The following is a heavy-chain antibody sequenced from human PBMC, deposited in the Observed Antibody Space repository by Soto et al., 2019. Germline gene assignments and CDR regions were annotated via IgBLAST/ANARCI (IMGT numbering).Heavy chain of an antibody. CDR2: ISDIGGTT. CDR1: GFTFNSYA. CDR3: AREYSSAWKTVDY. Sequence: EVQLLESGGGLVQPGRSLRLSCAASGFTFNSYAVSWVRQAPGKGLEWGSAISDIGGTTYYADSVKGRFTISRDNSKNTLYLQMNSLRAEDTAVYYCAREYSSAWKTVDYWGQGTLVTVSS. J-gene: IGHJ4*02. V-gene: IGHV3-23*01. D-gene: IGHD6-19*01.